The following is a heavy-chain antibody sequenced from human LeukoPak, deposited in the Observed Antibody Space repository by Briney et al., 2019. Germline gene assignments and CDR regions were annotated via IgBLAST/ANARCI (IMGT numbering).Heavy chain of an antibody. CDR3: ARSPGYCSGGSCYVFDY. J-gene: IGHJ4*02. CDR2: IYPGDSDT. V-gene: IGHV5-51*01. CDR1: GYSFTSYW. Sequence: GESLQISCQGSGYSFTSYWIGWVRQMPGKGLEWMGIIYPGDSDTRYSPSFQGQVTISADKSISTAYLQWSSLKASDTAMYYCARSPGYCSGGSCYVFDYWGQGTLVTVSS. D-gene: IGHD2-15*01.